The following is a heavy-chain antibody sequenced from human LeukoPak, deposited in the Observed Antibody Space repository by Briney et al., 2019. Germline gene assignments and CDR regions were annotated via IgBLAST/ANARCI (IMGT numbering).Heavy chain of an antibody. D-gene: IGHD3-22*01. CDR1: GGSFSGYY. CDR3: ARGLYYDSSGSPSFDY. Sequence: SETLSLTCAVYGGSFSGYYWSWIRQPPGKGLEWIGEINHSGSTNYNPSLKSRVTISVDTSKNQFSLKLSSVTAADTAVYYCARGLYYDSSGSPSFDYWGQGTQVTVSS. V-gene: IGHV4-34*01. J-gene: IGHJ4*02. CDR2: INHSGST.